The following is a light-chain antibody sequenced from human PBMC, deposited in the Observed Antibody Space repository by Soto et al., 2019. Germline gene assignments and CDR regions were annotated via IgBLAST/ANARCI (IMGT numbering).Light chain of an antibody. CDR3: QQYNNWPHT. J-gene: IGKJ2*01. Sequence: EIVMTQSPSTLSVSPGERATLSCRASQSVSSKLAWFQQKPGQAPRLLIYFASTRATDIPARFSGSGSGTKFTLTISSLQSEDFAVYYCQQYNNWPHTFGQGTKVDIK. CDR1: QSVSSK. CDR2: FAS. V-gene: IGKV3-15*01.